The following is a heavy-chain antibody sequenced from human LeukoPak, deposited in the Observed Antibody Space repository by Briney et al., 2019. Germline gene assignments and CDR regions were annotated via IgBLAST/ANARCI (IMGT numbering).Heavy chain of an antibody. J-gene: IGHJ6*03. CDR2: IIPIFGTA. V-gene: IGHV1-69*13. Sequence: SVKVSCKASGGTFSSYAISWVRQAPGQGLEWMGGIIPIFGTANYAQKFQGRVTITADESTSTAYMELSSLRSGDTAVYYCARATQHCSSTSCYGRDYYYYYYMDVWGKGTTVTVSS. CDR1: GGTFSSYA. CDR3: ARATQHCSSTSCYGRDYYYYYYMDV. D-gene: IGHD2-2*01.